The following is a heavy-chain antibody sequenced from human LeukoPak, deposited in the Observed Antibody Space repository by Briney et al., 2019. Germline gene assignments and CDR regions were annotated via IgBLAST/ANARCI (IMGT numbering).Heavy chain of an antibody. Sequence: SENLSLTCPVSGRSINRYYSSWIRQTPGKGLEWIGYIYYSGTTNYNPSLKSRVTISVDTSKSQFSLKLSSVTAADTAVYYCARGNYGSRYWGQGTLVTVSS. J-gene: IGHJ4*02. CDR1: GRSINRYY. D-gene: IGHD4-11*01. CDR2: IYYSGTT. CDR3: ARGNYGSRY. V-gene: IGHV4-59*01.